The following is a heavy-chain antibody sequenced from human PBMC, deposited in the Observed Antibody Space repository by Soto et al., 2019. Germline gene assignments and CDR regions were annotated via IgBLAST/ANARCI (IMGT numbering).Heavy chain of an antibody. CDR2: IFHDGYI. Sequence: QVQLQESGPGLVMPSETLSLTCSVSGDSISGSPYYWGWIRQPPGKRLEWIGSIFHDGYIVYTPSLKSRVTISVDTPRNPFSLNLTSVAAADTAIYFCARLQTAVPHYWGQGILVTVSS. V-gene: IGHV4-39*01. CDR1: GDSISGSPYY. J-gene: IGHJ4*02. CDR3: ARLQTAVPHY. D-gene: IGHD6-13*01.